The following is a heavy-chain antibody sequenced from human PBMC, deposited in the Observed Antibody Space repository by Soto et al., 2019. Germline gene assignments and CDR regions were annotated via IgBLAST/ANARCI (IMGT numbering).Heavy chain of an antibody. V-gene: IGHV3-48*03. J-gene: IGHJ6*02. CDR1: GFTFSSYE. Sequence: GGSLRLSCAASGFTFSSYEMNWVRQAPGKGLEWVSYISSSGSTIYYADSVKGRFTISRDNAKNSLYLQMNSLRAEDTAVYYCASTPDYGDYVGYYYGMDVWGQGTTVTSP. CDR3: ASTPDYGDYVGYYYGMDV. CDR2: ISSSGSTI. D-gene: IGHD4-17*01.